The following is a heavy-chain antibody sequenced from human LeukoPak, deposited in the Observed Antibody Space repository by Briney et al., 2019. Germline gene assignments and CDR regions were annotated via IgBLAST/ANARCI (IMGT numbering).Heavy chain of an antibody. CDR2: IKSKTDGGTT. J-gene: IGHJ4*02. D-gene: IGHD4-17*01. CDR1: GFTFSSYA. V-gene: IGHV3-15*07. Sequence: GGSLRLSCAASGFTFSSYAMHWVRQAPGKGLEWVGRIKSKTDGGTTDYAAPVKGRFTISKDDSKNTLYLQMSSLKTEDTAVYYCVLRGLQFDYWGQGTLVTVSS. CDR3: VLRGLQFDY.